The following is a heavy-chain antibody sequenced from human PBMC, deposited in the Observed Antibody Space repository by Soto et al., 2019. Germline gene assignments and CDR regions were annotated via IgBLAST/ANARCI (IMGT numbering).Heavy chain of an antibody. Sequence: GGSLRLSCAASGFTFSSYAMSWVRQAPGKGLEWVSAISGSGGSTYYADSVKGRFTISRDNSKNTLYLQMNSLRAEDTAVYYCANREDRTTIFGVVIIGGMDVWGQGTTVTVSS. V-gene: IGHV3-23*01. D-gene: IGHD3-3*01. CDR3: ANREDRTTIFGVVIIGGMDV. J-gene: IGHJ6*02. CDR1: GFTFSSYA. CDR2: ISGSGGST.